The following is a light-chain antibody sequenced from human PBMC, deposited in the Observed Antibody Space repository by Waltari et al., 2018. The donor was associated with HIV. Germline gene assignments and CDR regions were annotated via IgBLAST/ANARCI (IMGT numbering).Light chain of an antibody. Sequence: QSVLTRPPSASGTPGQRVTIPSSGRSSNIGSNYVYSYQQLPGTAPKPLSCRNNQRPSGVPDRFSGSKSGTSASLAISGLRSEDEADYYCAAWDDSLSGGVFGGGTKLTVL. J-gene: IGLJ3*02. CDR3: AAWDDSLSGGV. V-gene: IGLV1-47*01. CDR2: RNN. CDR1: SSNIGSNY.